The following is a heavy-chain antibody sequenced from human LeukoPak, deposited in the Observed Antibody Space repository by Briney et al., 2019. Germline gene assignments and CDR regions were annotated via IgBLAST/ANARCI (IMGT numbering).Heavy chain of an antibody. D-gene: IGHD3-10*01. J-gene: IGHJ4*02. CDR3: ARGMDYYGSGSYWKDSCYFDY. CDR2: MNPNSGNT. V-gene: IGHV1-8*01. Sequence: ASVKVSCKASGYTFTSYDINWVRQATGQGLEWVGWMNPNSGNTGYAQKFQGRVTMTRNTSISTAYMELSSLRSEDTAVYYCARGMDYYGSGSYWKDSCYFDYWGQGTLVTVSS. CDR1: GYTFTSYD.